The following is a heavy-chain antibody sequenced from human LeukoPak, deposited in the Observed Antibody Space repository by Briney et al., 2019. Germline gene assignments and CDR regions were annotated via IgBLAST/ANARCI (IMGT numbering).Heavy chain of an antibody. V-gene: IGHV1-2*02. D-gene: IGHD4-17*01. CDR1: GYTLTNVY. J-gene: IGHJ4*02. CDR3: ARDSYRLRFYVDY. CDR2: INPNSGGT. Sequence: GASVEVLCNACGYTLTNVYMHWVRQAPGQGLEWMGWINPNSGGTNYAQKFQGRVTMTRDTSISTAYMELSRLRSDDTAVYYCARDSYRLRFYVDYEGRGNVVTVSS.